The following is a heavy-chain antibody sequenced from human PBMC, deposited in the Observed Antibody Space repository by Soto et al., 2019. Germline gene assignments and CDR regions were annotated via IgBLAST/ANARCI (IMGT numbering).Heavy chain of an antibody. Sequence: QVQLVQSGAEVKKPGASVKVSCKASGYTFISYGISWVRQAPGQGLEWMGWISTFNGKTNYAQNVQGRVTMTTDTSTTTAYMELRSLKSDDTAVYYCARDRVPKSSGYFPVDYWGQGNLVTVSS. CDR3: ARDRVPKSSGYFPVDY. V-gene: IGHV1-18*01. J-gene: IGHJ4*02. CDR2: ISTFNGKT. CDR1: GYTFISYG. D-gene: IGHD3-22*01.